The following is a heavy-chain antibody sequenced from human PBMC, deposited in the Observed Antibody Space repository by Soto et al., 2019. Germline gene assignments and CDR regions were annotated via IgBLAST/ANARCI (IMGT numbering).Heavy chain of an antibody. Sequence: EVQLVETGGGLIQPGGSLRLSCAASGFTVISNYMNWVRQAPGKGLEWVAVIYSDGSAYYADSVKGRFTISRDNSKNTLYLQMNSVRAEDTAVYYCARRGYGLDVWGQGTAVTVS. CDR1: GFTVISNY. V-gene: IGHV3-53*02. J-gene: IGHJ6*02. CDR2: IYSDGSA. CDR3: ARRGYGLDV.